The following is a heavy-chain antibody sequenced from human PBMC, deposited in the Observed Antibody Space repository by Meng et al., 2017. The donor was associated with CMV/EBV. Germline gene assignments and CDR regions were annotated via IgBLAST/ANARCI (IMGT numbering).Heavy chain of an antibody. CDR1: GGSISSGGYY. J-gene: IGHJ6*02. CDR3: AIAARPHYGMGV. V-gene: IGHV4-31*03. CDR2: IYYSGST. Sequence: SETLSLTCTVSGGSISSGGYYWSWIRQHPGKGLEWIGYIYYSGSTYYNPSLKSRVTISVDTSKNQFSLKLSSVTAADTAVYYCAIAARPHYGMGVWGQGTTVTVSS. D-gene: IGHD6-6*01.